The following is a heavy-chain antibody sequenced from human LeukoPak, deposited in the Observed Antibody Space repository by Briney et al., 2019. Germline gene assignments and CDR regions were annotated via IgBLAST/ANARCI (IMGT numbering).Heavy chain of an antibody. CDR1: GSTFSSYS. V-gene: IGHV3-21*01. CDR3: ARDRYQLQDALDI. J-gene: IGHJ3*02. CDR2: ISTTGRYI. D-gene: IGHD2-2*01. Sequence: GGSLRLSCAASGSTFSSYSMHWVRQAPGKGLEWVSSISTTGRYIYYAESMKGRLTISRDNAKNTLYLQMSSLTAGDTAIYYCARDRYQLQDALDIWGQGTMVTVSS.